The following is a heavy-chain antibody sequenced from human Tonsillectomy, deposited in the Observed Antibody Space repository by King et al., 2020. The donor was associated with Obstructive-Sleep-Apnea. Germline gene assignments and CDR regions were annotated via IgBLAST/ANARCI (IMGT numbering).Heavy chain of an antibody. CDR3: ARGGRLIRGGNYFDY. CDR1: GFTFSTYA. V-gene: IGHV3-30*04. CDR2: ISYDGSSK. Sequence: VQLVESGGGVVQPGRSLRLSCAASGFTFSTYAMHWVRQAPGKGLEWVAVISYDGSSKYYADSGKGRFTVSSDNSKYTLDLQLNSLRAEETAVYFCARGGRLIRGGNYFDYWGQGTLVTVSS. D-gene: IGHD3-10*01. J-gene: IGHJ4*02.